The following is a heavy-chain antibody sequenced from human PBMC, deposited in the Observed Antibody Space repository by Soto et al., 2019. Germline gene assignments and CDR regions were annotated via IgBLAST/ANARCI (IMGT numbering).Heavy chain of an antibody. V-gene: IGHV1-2*02. CDR1: GYIFTGYH. CDR2: INPNSGDT. CDR3: ARDARGTRGFDERDI. Sequence: ASVKVSCSASGYIFTGYHINWVRQAPGRGLEWMGWINPNSGDTEYAQNFQGRVTMTRDTSFNLVYMEMSGLMSDDTAVYYCARDARGTRGFDERDIWGQGTTVTVSS. D-gene: IGHD3-9*01. J-gene: IGHJ6*02.